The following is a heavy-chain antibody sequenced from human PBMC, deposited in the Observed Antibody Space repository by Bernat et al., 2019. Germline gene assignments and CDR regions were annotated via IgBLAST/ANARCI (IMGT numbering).Heavy chain of an antibody. V-gene: IGHV4-39*01. D-gene: IGHD3-10*01. J-gene: IGHJ6*02. CDR1: GGSISSSSYY. CDR3: ARQDYYGSGNLPYYYYGMDV. CDR2: IYYSGST. Sequence: QLQLQESGPGLVKPSETLSLTYTVSGGSISSSSYYWGWIRQPPGKGLEWIGSIYYSGSTYYNPSLKSRVTISVDTSKNQFSLKLSSVTAADTAVYYCARQDYYGSGNLPYYYYGMDVWGQGTTVTVSS.